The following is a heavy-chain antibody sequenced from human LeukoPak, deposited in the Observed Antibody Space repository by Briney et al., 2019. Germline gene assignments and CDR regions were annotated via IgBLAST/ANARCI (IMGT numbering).Heavy chain of an antibody. CDR1: GGSISSYY. V-gene: IGHV4-59*01. D-gene: IGHD3-22*01. J-gene: IGHJ3*02. Sequence: SETLSLTCTVSGGSISSYYWSWIRQPPGKGLEWIGYIYYSGSTNYNPSLKSRVTISVDTSKNQYSLKLSSVTAADTAVYYCARDNDSSGNDAFDIWGQGTMVTVSS. CDR2: IYYSGST. CDR3: ARDNDSSGNDAFDI.